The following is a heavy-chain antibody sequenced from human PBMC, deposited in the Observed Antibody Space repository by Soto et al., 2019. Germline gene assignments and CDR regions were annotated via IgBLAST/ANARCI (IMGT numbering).Heavy chain of an antibody. Sequence: QITLKESGPTLVRPTQTLTLTCTVSGFSLDTWGVGVGWIRQSPGKAPEWLALIYWDDDKRYSPSLKNRLTLTKHTSKKQVVLTLTNMDPVYTVTYYCARALGSWGSYYFDHWGQGTLVTVSS. CDR1: GFSLDTWGVG. D-gene: IGHD3-16*01. V-gene: IGHV2-5*02. CDR3: ARALGSWGSYYFDH. J-gene: IGHJ4*02. CDR2: IYWDDDK.